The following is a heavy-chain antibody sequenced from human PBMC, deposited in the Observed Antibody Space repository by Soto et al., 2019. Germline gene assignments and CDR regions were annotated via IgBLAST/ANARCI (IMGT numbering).Heavy chain of an antibody. CDR2: TYYRSRFFS. CDR1: GDSVSSYSAA. Sequence: PSQTLSLTCVISGDSVSSYSAAWNWIRQSPSGGLEWLGRTYYRSRFFSDYAESVKSRIIINPDTSKNQFSLQLKSVTPEDTAVYYCVRDRYSSSGWFDPWGQGTPVT. CDR3: VRDRYSSSGWFDP. D-gene: IGHD3-10*01. V-gene: IGHV6-1*01. J-gene: IGHJ5*02.